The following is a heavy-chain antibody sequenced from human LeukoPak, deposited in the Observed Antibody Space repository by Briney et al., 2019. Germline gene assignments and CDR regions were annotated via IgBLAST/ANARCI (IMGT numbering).Heavy chain of an antibody. CDR2: ISGDGGST. CDR1: GFTFDDYA. D-gene: IGHD1-14*01. V-gene: IGHV3-43*02. J-gene: IGHJ4*02. CDR3: ARDATESHTGGDY. Sequence: GGSLRLSCAASGFTFDDYAMHWVRQAPGKGLEWVSLISGDGGSTYYADSVKGRFSISRDNAQNSLYLQMNSLRAEDTAVYYCARDATESHTGGDYWGQGTLVTVSS.